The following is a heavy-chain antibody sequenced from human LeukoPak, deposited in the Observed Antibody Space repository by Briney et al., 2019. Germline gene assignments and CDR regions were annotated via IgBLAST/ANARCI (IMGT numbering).Heavy chain of an antibody. CDR2: ISYDESYK. V-gene: IGHV3-30*18. CDR3: AKGTRIQLWGIDY. Sequence: SGGSLRLSCAASGFTFSNYGMHWVRQAPGKGLEWVAVISYDESYKYYADSVKGRFTISRDNSKNTLFLQMNGLRAEDTTVYYCAKGTRIQLWGIDYWGQGTLVTVSS. J-gene: IGHJ4*02. CDR1: GFTFSNYG. D-gene: IGHD5-18*01.